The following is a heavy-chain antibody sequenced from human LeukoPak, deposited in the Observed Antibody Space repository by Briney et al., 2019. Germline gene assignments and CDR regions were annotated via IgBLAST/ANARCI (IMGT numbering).Heavy chain of an antibody. V-gene: IGHV4-39*01. CDR2: IYYSGST. CDR3: AGTDFTAIDY. Sequence: SETLSLTCTVSGGSISSSSYYWGWIRQPPGKGLEWIGSIYYSGSTYYNPSLKSRVTISVDTSKNQFSLKLSSVTAADTAVYYCAGTDFTAIDYWGQGTLVTVSS. D-gene: IGHD2-8*02. CDR1: GGSISSSSYY. J-gene: IGHJ4*02.